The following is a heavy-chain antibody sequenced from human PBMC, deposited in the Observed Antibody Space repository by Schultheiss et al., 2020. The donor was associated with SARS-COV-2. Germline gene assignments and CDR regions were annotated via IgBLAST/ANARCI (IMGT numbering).Heavy chain of an antibody. Sequence: ASVKVSCKASGYTFTGYYIHWLRQAPGQGLEWMGWINPNSGDTNFAQKFQGRVTMTRDTSISTVYMELRWLTSGDTAVYYCARDPDRITVFGVYIATGFDPWGKGTLVTVSS. CDR1: GYTFTGYY. V-gene: IGHV1-2*02. J-gene: IGHJ5*02. D-gene: IGHD3-3*01. CDR2: INPNSGDT. CDR3: ARDPDRITVFGVYIATGFDP.